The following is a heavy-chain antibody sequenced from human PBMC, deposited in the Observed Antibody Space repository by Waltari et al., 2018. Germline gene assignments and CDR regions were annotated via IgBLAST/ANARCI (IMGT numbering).Heavy chain of an antibody. Sequence: EVQLVQSGAQVKKPGESLRISCKGSGYSFSSYWLGWVRQMPGKGLEWMGMKYPSDSKITYSPSFQGQVTISVDRSISTAYLQWSSLKASDTAIYYCARHSYYDSSGYYLDYWGQGTVVIVSS. J-gene: IGHJ4*02. V-gene: IGHV5-51*01. CDR2: KYPSDSKI. CDR1: GYSFSSYW. CDR3: ARHSYYDSSGYYLDY. D-gene: IGHD3-22*01.